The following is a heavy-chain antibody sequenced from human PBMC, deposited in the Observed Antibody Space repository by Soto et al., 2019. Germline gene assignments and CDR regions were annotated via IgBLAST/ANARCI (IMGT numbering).Heavy chain of an antibody. CDR3: ARGYSSSSKPGYYYYGMDV. V-gene: IGHV6-1*01. CDR2: TYYRSKWYN. D-gene: IGHD6-6*01. J-gene: IGHJ6*02. Sequence: SQTLSLTCXISGDSVSSNSAAWNWIRQSPSRGLEWLGRTYYRSKWYNDYAVSVKSRITINPDTSKNQFSLQLNSVTPEDTAVYYCARGYSSSSKPGYYYYGMDVWGQGTTVTVSS. CDR1: GDSVSSNSAA.